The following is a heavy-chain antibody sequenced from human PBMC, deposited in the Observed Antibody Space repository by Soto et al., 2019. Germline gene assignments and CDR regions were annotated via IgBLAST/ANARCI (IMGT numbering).Heavy chain of an antibody. D-gene: IGHD3-3*01. CDR2: IIPIFGTA. V-gene: IGHV1-69*06. CDR1: GGTFSSYA. Sequence: ASVKVSCKASGGTFSSYAISWVRQAPGQGLEWMGGIIPIFGTANYAQKFQGRVTITADKSTSTAYMELSSLRSEDTAVYYCARGYDFWSGYYTSRARYYYYGMDVWGQGTTVTVAS. J-gene: IGHJ6*02. CDR3: ARGYDFWSGYYTSRARYYYYGMDV.